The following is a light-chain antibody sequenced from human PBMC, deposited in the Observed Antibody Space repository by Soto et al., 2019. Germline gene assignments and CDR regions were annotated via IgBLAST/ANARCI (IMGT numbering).Light chain of an antibody. CDR2: GAS. Sequence: ELLLRQPPPTLSVSPGEKVALSCGASQRASGNLAWYQQTPGQAPRLLIYGASTRATGIPARFSGSGFGTEFTLTISSLKSEDFAVYYCQQYNYRPPAFGQGTRLEIK. V-gene: IGKV3-15*01. CDR1: QRASGN. J-gene: IGKJ5*01. CDR3: QQYNYRPPA.